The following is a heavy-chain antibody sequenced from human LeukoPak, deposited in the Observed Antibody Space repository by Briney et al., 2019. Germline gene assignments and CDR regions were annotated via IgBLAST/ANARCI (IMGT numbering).Heavy chain of an antibody. CDR3: ARGPLSTLWQFSPYYYYYYMDV. J-gene: IGHJ6*03. CDR1: GYSISSGYY. D-gene: IGHD6-19*01. V-gene: IGHV4-38-2*02. Sequence: SETLSLTCTVSGYSISSGYYWGWIRQPPGKGLEWIGSIYHSGSTYYNPSFKSRVTIPVDTSKNQFSLKLSSVTAADTAVYYCARGPLSTLWQFSPYYYYYYMDVWGKGTTVTISS. CDR2: IYHSGST.